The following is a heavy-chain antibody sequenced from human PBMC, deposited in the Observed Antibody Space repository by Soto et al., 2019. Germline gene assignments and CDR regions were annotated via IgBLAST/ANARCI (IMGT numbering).Heavy chain of an antibody. V-gene: IGHV3-48*02. J-gene: IGHJ4*02. CDR1: GFTFSSYS. Sequence: EVQLVESGGGLVQPGGSLRLSCAASGFTFSSYSMNWVRQAPGKGLEWVSYISSSSSTIYYADSVKGRFTISRDNAKNSLYLQMNSLRDEDTAVYYCARENPSPSLPFSGEFDYWGQGTLVTVSS. CDR2: ISSSSSTI. CDR3: ARENPSPSLPFSGEFDY. D-gene: IGHD3-10*01.